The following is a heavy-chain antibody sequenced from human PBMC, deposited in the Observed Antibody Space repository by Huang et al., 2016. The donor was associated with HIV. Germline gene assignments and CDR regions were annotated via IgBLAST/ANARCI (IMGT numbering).Heavy chain of an antibody. J-gene: IGHJ4*02. CDR2: INSDGSMS. Sequence: EVQLVESGGGLVQPGGSLRLSCAASGFTVSSYWMHWVRQAPGKGLVWVSRINSDGSMSGYADSVKGRFTISRDNAKNTLYLQMNSLRAEDTAVYYCVRDPRIQSWLNYFDYWGQGTLVSVSS. CDR1: GFTVSSYW. V-gene: IGHV3-74*01. D-gene: IGHD3-22*01. CDR3: VRDPRIQSWLNYFDY.